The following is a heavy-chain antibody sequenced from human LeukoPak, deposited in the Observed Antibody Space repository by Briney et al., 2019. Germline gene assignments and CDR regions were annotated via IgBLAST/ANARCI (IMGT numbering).Heavy chain of an antibody. CDR2: ISGSGGST. CDR3: AKDRAAAGGTNWFDP. Sequence: GGSLRLSCAVSGFTFSSYGMSWVRQAPGKGLEWVSAISGSGGSTYYADSVKGRFTISRDNSKNTLYLQMNSLRAEDTAVYYCAKDRAAAGGTNWFDPWGQGTLVTVSS. CDR1: GFTFSSYG. D-gene: IGHD6-13*01. J-gene: IGHJ5*02. V-gene: IGHV3-23*01.